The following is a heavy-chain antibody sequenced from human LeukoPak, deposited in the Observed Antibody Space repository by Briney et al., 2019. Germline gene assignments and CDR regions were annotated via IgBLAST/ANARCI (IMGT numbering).Heavy chain of an antibody. CDR1: GYTFTGYY. CDR2: INPNSGGT. Sequence: ASVKVSCKASGYTFTGYYMHWVRQAPGQGLEWMAWINPNSGGTNYAQKFQGRVTMTRDTSISTAYMELSRLRADDTAVYYCARGTVTTNTGWFDPWGQGTLVTVSS. J-gene: IGHJ5*02. D-gene: IGHD4-17*01. CDR3: ARGTVTTNTGWFDP. V-gene: IGHV1-2*02.